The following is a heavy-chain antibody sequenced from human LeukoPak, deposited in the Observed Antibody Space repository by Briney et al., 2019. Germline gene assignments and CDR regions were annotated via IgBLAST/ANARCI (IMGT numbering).Heavy chain of an antibody. Sequence: PSETLSLTCAVYGGSFSGYYWSWVRQAPGKGLEWVSAISGSGGSTYYADSVKGRFTISRDNSKNTLYLQMNSLRAEDTAVYYCAKNKVPAAFFDYWGQGTLVTVSS. D-gene: IGHD2-2*01. CDR2: ISGSGGST. V-gene: IGHV3-23*01. CDR3: AKNKVPAAFFDY. J-gene: IGHJ4*02. CDR1: GGSFSGYY.